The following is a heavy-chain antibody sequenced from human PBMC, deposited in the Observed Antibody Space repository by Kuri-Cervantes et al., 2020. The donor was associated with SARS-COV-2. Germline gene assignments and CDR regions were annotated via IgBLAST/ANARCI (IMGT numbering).Heavy chain of an antibody. V-gene: IGHV1-2*02. J-gene: IGHJ4*02. CDR1: GYTFIGYY. CDR2: INPNSGGT. Sequence: ASVKVSCKASGYTFIGYYIHWVRLAPGQGLEWMGWINPNSGGTNYAQKFQGRVTMTRDTTTDTAYMDLRRLKSEDTAIYYCARVSLGRHQTTRGSALGACDFWGQGTPVTVSS. CDR3: ARVSLGRHQTTRGSALGACDF. D-gene: IGHD3-16*01.